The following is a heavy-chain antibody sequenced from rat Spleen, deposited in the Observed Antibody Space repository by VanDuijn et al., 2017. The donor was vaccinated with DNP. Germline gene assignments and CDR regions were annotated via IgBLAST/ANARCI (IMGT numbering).Heavy chain of an antibody. J-gene: IGHJ4*01. D-gene: IGHD1-3*01. CDR3: ATHNYGSYDMDA. CDR1: GFSFRNYY. V-gene: IGHV5-25*01. CDR2: INHSKGTT. Sequence: EVQLVESGGGLVQPGRSLKLSCVASGFSFRNYYMAWVRQTPNRGLEWVAMINHSKGTTYSPDSVKGRFTISRDNAESSLYLQMNSLKSEDTATYYCATHNYGSYDMDAWGQGTSVTVSS.